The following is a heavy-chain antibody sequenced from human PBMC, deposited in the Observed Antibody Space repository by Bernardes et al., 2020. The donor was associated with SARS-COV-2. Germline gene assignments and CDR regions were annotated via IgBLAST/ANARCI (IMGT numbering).Heavy chain of an antibody. V-gene: IGHV3-66*04. CDR1: GFTVSSSY. J-gene: IGHJ4*02. Sequence: GGSLRLSCAASGFTVSSSYISWVRQAPGKGLEWVSVIYRGGSTYYADSVKGRFTISRDNSKNTLYLQMNSLRVEDTAVYYCSRRYSTNWAHDYWGQGTLVTVSS. D-gene: IGHD6-13*01. CDR2: IYRGGST. CDR3: SRRYSTNWAHDY.